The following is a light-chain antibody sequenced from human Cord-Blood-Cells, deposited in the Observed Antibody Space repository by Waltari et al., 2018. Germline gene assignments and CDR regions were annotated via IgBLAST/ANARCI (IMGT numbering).Light chain of an antibody. CDR1: SSDVGSYNL. CDR2: EGS. V-gene: IGLV2-23*01. Sequence: QSALTQPASVSGSPGQSITISCTGTSSDVGSYNLVSWYQQHPGKAPKLMIYEGSKRPSGVCNRFSGSKYGNTDSLTISGLQAEDEADYYCCSYAGSSTWVFGGGTKLTVL. J-gene: IGLJ3*02. CDR3: CSYAGSSTWV.